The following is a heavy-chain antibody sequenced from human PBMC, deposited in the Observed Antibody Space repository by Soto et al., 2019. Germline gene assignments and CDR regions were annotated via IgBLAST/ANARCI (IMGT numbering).Heavy chain of an antibody. CDR2: ISSNSAYI. D-gene: IGHD3-10*01. V-gene: IGHV3-21*01. CDR3: SGDASRDRIPRGWFDP. CDR1: GFTFSSFT. J-gene: IGHJ5*02. Sequence: GGSRRLACAASGFTFSSFTMNWVRQAPGKCLEWVSTISSNSAYIYYTDALRGRFTISRDNAKNSLHLQMKSLRAEDTAVYYCSGDASRDRIPRGWFDPWGPGSLVTVSS.